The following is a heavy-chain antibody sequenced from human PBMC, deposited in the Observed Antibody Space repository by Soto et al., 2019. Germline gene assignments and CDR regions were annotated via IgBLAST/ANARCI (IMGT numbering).Heavy chain of an antibody. CDR3: ARYCSSSSCYRKGLDV. Sequence: QVQLQESGPGVVQASQSLSLTCTVSGASISRDNYYWYWIRHYPEKGLEWIGYIYYSGTTYYNPSLMSAVTISVDPPKSQFSLKLSYVTAADTAVYYSARYCSSSSCYRKGLDVWGQGTTVTVSS. D-gene: IGHD2-2*01. J-gene: IGHJ6*02. V-gene: IGHV4-31*01. CDR2: IYYSGTT. CDR1: GASISRDNYY.